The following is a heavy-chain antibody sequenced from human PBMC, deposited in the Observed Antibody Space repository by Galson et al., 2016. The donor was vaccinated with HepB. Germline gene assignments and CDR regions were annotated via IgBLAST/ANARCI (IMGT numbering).Heavy chain of an antibody. J-gene: IGHJ4*02. D-gene: IGHD4-17*01. CDR3: TRDPGDYRDLIDGYYFDF. CDR2: VWPDGNNK. V-gene: IGHV3-33*01. Sequence: SLRLSCAASGFTFSNFGMHWVRQVPGKGLEWVAVVWPDGNNKYYADSVKGRFTISRDNSKHTLDLQMSSLRADDTAVYSCTRDPGDYRDLIDGYYFDFWGQGTLVTVSS. CDR1: GFTFSNFG.